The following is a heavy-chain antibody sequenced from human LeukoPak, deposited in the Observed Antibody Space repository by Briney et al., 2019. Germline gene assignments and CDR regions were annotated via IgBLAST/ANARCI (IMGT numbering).Heavy chain of an antibody. J-gene: IGHJ4*02. CDR3: ARGFDDFWSGYPDY. D-gene: IGHD3-3*01. Sequence: SETLSLTCAVYGGSFSGYYWSWIRQPPGKGLEWIGEINHSGSTNYNPSLKSRVTISVDTSKNQFSLKLSSVTAADTAVYYCARGFDDFWSGYPDYWGQGTLVTVSS. CDR1: GGSFSGYY. CDR2: INHSGST. V-gene: IGHV4-34*01.